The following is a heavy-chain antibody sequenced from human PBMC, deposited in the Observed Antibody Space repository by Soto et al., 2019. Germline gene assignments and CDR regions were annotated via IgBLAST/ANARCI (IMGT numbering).Heavy chain of an antibody. J-gene: IGHJ6*02. V-gene: IGHV3-21*06. Sequence: GSLRLSCAASGFTFTTYSLTWVRQAPGKGLEWVASIGSSSNYIYYADSVKGRFTISRDNAKNSLFLQMNSLRAEDTAVYYCATLTYCSSASCPNYYYVMDVWGQGTTVTVSS. CDR1: GFTFTTYS. CDR2: IGSSSNYI. D-gene: IGHD2-2*01. CDR3: ATLTYCSSASCPNYYYVMDV.